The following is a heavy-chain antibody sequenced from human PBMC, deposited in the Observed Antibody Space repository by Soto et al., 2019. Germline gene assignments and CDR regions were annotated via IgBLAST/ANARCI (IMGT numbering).Heavy chain of an antibody. D-gene: IGHD3-10*01. CDR3: ARDVVSLGGWFGEFRFDP. J-gene: IGHJ5*02. Sequence: EVQLVESGGGLVQPGGSLGLSCAASGFTFSSYAMHWVRQAPGKGLEYVSAISSNGGSTYYANSVKGRFTISRDNSKNTLYLQMGSLRAEDMAVYYCARDVVSLGGWFGEFRFDPWGQGTLVTVSS. CDR1: GFTFSSYA. CDR2: ISSNGGST. V-gene: IGHV3-64*01.